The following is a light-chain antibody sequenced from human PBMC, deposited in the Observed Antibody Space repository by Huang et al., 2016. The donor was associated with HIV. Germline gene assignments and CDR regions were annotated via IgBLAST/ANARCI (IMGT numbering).Light chain of an antibody. CDR1: QDVSSW. CDR2: ATS. V-gene: IGKV1-12*01. J-gene: IGKJ4*01. Sequence: DIQMTQSPSSVSASIGDKVTITCRARQDVSSWLAWYQQKPGKAPPLLIFATSTLQTGVPSRFSGSGSGTDFTLTIDSLQAEDFATYYCQQATRIPLTFGGGTKVE. CDR3: QQATRIPLT.